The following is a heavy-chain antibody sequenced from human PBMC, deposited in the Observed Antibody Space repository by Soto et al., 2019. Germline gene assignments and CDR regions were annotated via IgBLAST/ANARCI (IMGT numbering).Heavy chain of an antibody. V-gene: IGHV4-31*03. CDR1: GGSIYTGGFY. CDR3: ATSLVASRTRVDY. Sequence: LSLTCTVSGGSIYTGGFYWSWIRQLPGKGLEWLGYIYYTGSTQYTPSLKSRLTISTDTSDNQFSLRLTSVTAADTAVYYCATSLVASRTRVDYWGQGTLVTVSS. D-gene: IGHD5-12*01. J-gene: IGHJ4*02. CDR2: IYYTGST.